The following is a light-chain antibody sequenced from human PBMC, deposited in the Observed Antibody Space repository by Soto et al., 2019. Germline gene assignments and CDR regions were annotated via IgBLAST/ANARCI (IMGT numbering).Light chain of an antibody. CDR1: SSNIGAGYD. CDR3: QSYDSSVGGYVV. Sequence: QSVLTQPPSVSGAPGQRVTISCTGSSSNIGAGYDVHWYQQLPGTAPKLLIYGNSNRPSGVPDRFSGSKSGTSASLAITGLQAEEEDDYYYQSYDSSVGGYVVFGGGTKLTVL. CDR2: GNS. J-gene: IGLJ2*01. V-gene: IGLV1-40*01.